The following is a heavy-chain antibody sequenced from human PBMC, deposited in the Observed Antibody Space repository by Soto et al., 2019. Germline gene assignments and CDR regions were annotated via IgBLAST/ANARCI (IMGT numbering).Heavy chain of an antibody. V-gene: IGHV3-23*01. CDR2: ISGSGGST. J-gene: IGHJ4*02. CDR1: GFTFSSYA. D-gene: IGHD5-18*01. CDR3: GRRGIQLTPTSRRARGSGGTNDY. Sequence: GGSLRLSCAASGFTFSSYAMSWVRQAPGKGLEWVSAISGSGGSTYYADSVKGRFTISRDNSKNTLYLQMNSLRAEDTAVYYCGRRGIQLTPTSRRARGSGGTNDYWGQGTLVTVSS.